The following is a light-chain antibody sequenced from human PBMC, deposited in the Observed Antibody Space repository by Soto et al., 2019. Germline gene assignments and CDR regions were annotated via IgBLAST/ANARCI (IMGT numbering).Light chain of an antibody. J-gene: IGKJ3*01. CDR1: QSVSSNY. V-gene: IGKV3-20*01. CDR3: HQHGMPPFT. Sequence: ENVMTQSPGTLSLSPGETATLSCRASQSVSSNYVAWFHQKPGQAPRLLIYGASSRATGVPDRFSASGSGTNFTLTIGRLEFLDFSAYYCHQHGMPPFTFSHVTKVDI. CDR2: GAS.